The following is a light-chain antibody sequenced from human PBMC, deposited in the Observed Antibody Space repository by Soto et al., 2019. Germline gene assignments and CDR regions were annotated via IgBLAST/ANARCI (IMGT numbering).Light chain of an antibody. CDR3: QQRSNWPPIT. CDR2: DAS. CDR1: QSVSSY. V-gene: IGKV3-11*01. Sequence: VLPLSPATLSLSPGERATLSCRASQSVSSYLAWYQQKPGQAPRLLIYDASNRATGIPARFSGSGSGTDFTLTISSLEPEDFAVYYCQQRSNWPPITFGQGTRLEIK. J-gene: IGKJ5*01.